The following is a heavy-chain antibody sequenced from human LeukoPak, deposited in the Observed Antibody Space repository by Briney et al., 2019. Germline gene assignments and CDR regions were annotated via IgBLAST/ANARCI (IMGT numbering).Heavy chain of an antibody. CDR2: IVADSGGT. J-gene: IGHJ5*02. CDR3: ARVSGTSYFNNGGP. CDR1: GYTVTDYY. Sequence: ASVKVSCKASGYTVTDYYIYWVRQAPGQGLEWMGWIVADSGGTNYAQKFQGRVTMTRDTSISTAYMELSRLRSDDTAVYYCARVSGTSYFNNGGPWGQGSLVTVSS. D-gene: IGHD2-8*01. V-gene: IGHV1-2*02.